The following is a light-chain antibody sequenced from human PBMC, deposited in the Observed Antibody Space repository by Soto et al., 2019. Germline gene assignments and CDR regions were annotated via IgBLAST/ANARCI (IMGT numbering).Light chain of an antibody. CDR1: QSISTW. CDR3: QQYDDYWT. Sequence: DIQMTQSPSTLSASVGDRVTITCRASQSISTWLAWYQQKPGKAPKLLSYKASSLESGVPSRFSGSGSGTEFTLTVSSLQPDDSATYCCQQYDDYWTFGQGTKVEIK. CDR2: KAS. V-gene: IGKV1-5*03. J-gene: IGKJ1*01.